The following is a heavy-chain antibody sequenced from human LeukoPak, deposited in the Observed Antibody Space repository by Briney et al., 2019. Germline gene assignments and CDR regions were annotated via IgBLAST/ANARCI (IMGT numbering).Heavy chain of an antibody. CDR2: IYYSGST. J-gene: IGHJ6*03. V-gene: IGHV4-39*01. Sequence: SETLSLTCTVSGGSISSSSYYWGWIRQPPGKGLEWIGSIYYSGSTYYNPSLKSRVTISVDTSKNQFSLKLSSVTAADTAVYYCARQSNVDTAMIYYYYMDVWGKGTTVTISS. CDR1: GGSISSSSYY. D-gene: IGHD5-18*01. CDR3: ARQSNVDTAMIYYYYMDV.